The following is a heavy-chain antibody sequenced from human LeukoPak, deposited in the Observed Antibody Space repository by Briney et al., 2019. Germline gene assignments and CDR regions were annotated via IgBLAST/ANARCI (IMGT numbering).Heavy chain of an antibody. V-gene: IGHV1-8*01. J-gene: IGHJ4*02. Sequence: ASVKVSCKASGYTFTSYDINWVRQAPGQGLEWMGWMNPSSGKTGYAQKFQGRVTMTRNTSISTAYMELSSLRSEDTAVYYCARSPITFGGVKAPDYWGQGALVTVSS. CDR3: ARSPITFGGVKAPDY. D-gene: IGHD3-16*01. CDR1: GYTFTSYD. CDR2: MNPSSGKT.